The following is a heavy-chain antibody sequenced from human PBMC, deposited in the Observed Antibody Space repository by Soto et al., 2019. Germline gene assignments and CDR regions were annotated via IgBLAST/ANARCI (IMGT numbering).Heavy chain of an antibody. CDR3: ARGWLATGGSLSYMDV. CDR2: IGTAGDT. Sequence: EVQLVESGGGLIQPGGSLRLSCAASGFTFSSYDMHWVRQATGKGLEWVSAIGTAGDTNYPGSVKGRFTISRENAKNSLYRQMNSLRAGDTALYYCARGWLATGGSLSYMDVWGKGTTVTVSS. J-gene: IGHJ6*03. CDR1: GFTFSSYD. D-gene: IGHD6-13*01. V-gene: IGHV3-13*01.